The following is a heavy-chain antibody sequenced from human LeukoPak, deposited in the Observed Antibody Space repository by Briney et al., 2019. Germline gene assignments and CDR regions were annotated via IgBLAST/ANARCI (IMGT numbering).Heavy chain of an antibody. Sequence: SETLSLTCAVYGGSFSGYYWSWIRQPPGKGLEWIGEINHSGSTNYNPSLKSRVTISVDTSKNQFSLKLSSVTAADTAVYYCASGRAAAVVSGADYWGQGTLVTVSS. V-gene: IGHV4-34*01. J-gene: IGHJ4*02. CDR2: INHSGST. CDR1: GGSFSGYY. D-gene: IGHD6-13*01. CDR3: ASGRAAAVVSGADY.